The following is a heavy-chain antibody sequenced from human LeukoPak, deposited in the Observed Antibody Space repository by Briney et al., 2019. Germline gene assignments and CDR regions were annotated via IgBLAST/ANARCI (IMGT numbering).Heavy chain of an antibody. V-gene: IGHV3-33*01. CDR3: ARSPTVTNSYFDY. CDR1: GFTFSSYG. CDR2: IWYDGSNK. D-gene: IGHD4-17*01. Sequence: PGGSLRLSCAASGFTFSSYGMHWVRQAPGKGLEWVAVIWYDGSNKYYADSVKGRFTISRDNSKNTLYLQMNSLRAEDTAVYYCARSPTVTNSYFDYWGQGTLVTVSS. J-gene: IGHJ4*02.